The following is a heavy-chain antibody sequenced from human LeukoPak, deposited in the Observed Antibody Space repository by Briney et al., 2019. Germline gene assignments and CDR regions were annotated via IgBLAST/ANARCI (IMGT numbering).Heavy chain of an antibody. J-gene: IGHJ4*02. CDR2: ISYDGSNK. CDR3: ARDRNVLLWFGESSRYFDY. Sequence: GGSLRLSCAASGFTFSSYAMHWVRQAPGKGLEWVAVISYDGSNKYYADSVKGRFTISRDNSKNTLYLQMNSLRAEDTAVYYCARDRNVLLWFGESSRYFDYWGQGTLVTVSS. D-gene: IGHD3-10*01. CDR1: GFTFSSYA. V-gene: IGHV3-30-3*01.